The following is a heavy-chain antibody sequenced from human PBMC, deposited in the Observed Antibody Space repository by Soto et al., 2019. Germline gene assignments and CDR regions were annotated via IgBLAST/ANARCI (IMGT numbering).Heavy chain of an antibody. Sequence: EVQLLESGGGLVQPGGSLRLSCAASGFSFSNYWMSWVRQAPGKGLEWVANIKQVGSDKYYVDSVKGRFTISRDNAKSSLYLQMNSLRVEDTAVYYCARRSVAGPYSRLYFYYGLDVWGQGTTVTVSS. CDR2: IKQVGSDK. V-gene: IGHV3-7*03. CDR1: GFSFSNYW. CDR3: ARRSVAGPYSRLYFYYGLDV. J-gene: IGHJ6*02. D-gene: IGHD6-19*01.